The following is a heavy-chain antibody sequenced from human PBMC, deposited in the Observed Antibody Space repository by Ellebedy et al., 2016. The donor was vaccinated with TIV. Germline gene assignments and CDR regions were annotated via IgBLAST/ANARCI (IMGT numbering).Heavy chain of an antibody. Sequence: GESLKISCAASGFTFSTYWMHWVRQAPGKGLVWVSRINIDGSITTYADSVKGRFTISRDNAKNTLYLQMNSLRAEDTAVYYCARILCAGDCSQFGFDYWGQGTLVPVSS. V-gene: IGHV3-74*01. CDR3: ARILCAGDCSQFGFDY. J-gene: IGHJ4*02. D-gene: IGHD2-21*02. CDR1: GFTFSTYW. CDR2: INIDGSIT.